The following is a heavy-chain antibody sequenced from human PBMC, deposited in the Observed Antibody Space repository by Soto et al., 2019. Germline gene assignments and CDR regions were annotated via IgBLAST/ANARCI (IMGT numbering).Heavy chain of an antibody. D-gene: IGHD3-3*01. Sequence: PSETLSLTCTVSGGSISSSGDFWSWIRQSPGKGLEWVGHIYNIGSTYSNPSLRSRATISVDTSNNQFSLKLSSVAATDTAVYYCARRPSADKVASWGQGTLVTVSS. CDR2: IYNIGST. CDR1: GGSISSSGDF. CDR3: ARRPSADKVAS. J-gene: IGHJ4*02. V-gene: IGHV4-30-4*01.